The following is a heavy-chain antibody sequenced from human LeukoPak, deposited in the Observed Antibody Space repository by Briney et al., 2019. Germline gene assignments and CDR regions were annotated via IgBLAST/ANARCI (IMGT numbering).Heavy chain of an antibody. Sequence: GGSLRLSCAASGFTFDDYAMHWVRQAPGKGLEWVSLISWDGGSTYYADSVKGRFTISRDNSKNSLYLQMNSLRAEDTALYYCAKDSSSWYNYFDYWGQGTLVTVSS. V-gene: IGHV3-43D*03. CDR1: GFTFDDYA. D-gene: IGHD6-13*01. J-gene: IGHJ4*02. CDR3: AKDSSSWYNYFDY. CDR2: ISWDGGST.